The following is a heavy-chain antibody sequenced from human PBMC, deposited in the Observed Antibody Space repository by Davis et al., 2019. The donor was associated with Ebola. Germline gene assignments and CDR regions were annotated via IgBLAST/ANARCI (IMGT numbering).Heavy chain of an antibody. CDR1: GYTFTSYY. Sequence: ASVKVSCKASGYTFTSYYMHWVRQAPGQGLEWMGIINPSGGSTNYAQKLQGRVTMTTDTSTSTAYMELRSLRSDDTAVYYCASALGIYSPPDYWGQGTLVTVSS. V-gene: IGHV1-46*01. D-gene: IGHD5-12*01. J-gene: IGHJ4*02. CDR3: ASALGIYSPPDY. CDR2: INPSGGST.